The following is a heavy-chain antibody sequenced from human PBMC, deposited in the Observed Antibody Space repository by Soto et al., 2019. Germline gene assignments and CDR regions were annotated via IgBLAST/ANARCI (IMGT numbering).Heavy chain of an antibody. CDR2: INAGNGNT. V-gene: IGHV1-3*01. CDR3: AREAEEYSGSDY. CDR1: GYTFTTYA. D-gene: IGHD3-10*01. Sequence: ASVKVSCKASGYTFTTYAIHWVRQAPGQGLEWMGWINAGNGNTKYSQKFQGRVTITRDTSTSTVYMDLSSLRSDDTAVYYCAREAEEYSGSDYWGPGSLVTVSS. J-gene: IGHJ4*02.